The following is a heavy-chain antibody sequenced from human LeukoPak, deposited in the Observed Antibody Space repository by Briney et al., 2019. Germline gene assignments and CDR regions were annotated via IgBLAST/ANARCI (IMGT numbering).Heavy chain of an antibody. Sequence: SETLSLTCTVSGGSISSGGYYWSWIRQHPGKGLEWIGYIYYSGSTYYNPSLKSRVTISVDTSKNQFSLKLSSVTAADTAVYYCARPLGVRENYYYYLDVWGKGTTVTVSS. J-gene: IGHJ6*03. CDR1: GGSISSGGYY. V-gene: IGHV4-31*03. D-gene: IGHD3-10*01. CDR3: ARPLGVRENYYYYLDV. CDR2: IYYSGST.